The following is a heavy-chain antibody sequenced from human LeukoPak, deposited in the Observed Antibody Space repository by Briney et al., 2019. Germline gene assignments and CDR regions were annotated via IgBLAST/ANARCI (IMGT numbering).Heavy chain of an antibody. CDR1: GGSISGYY. J-gene: IGHJ4*02. Sequence: SETLSLTCSVSGGSISGYYWGWIRQPPGKGLEWIGFITYSGSTNYNPSLKSRVTMSEDTSKNQFSLKLSSVTAADAAVYYCARHGGSYSFDYWGQGTLVTVSS. CDR2: ITYSGST. CDR3: ARHGGSYSFDY. V-gene: IGHV4-59*08. D-gene: IGHD3-10*01.